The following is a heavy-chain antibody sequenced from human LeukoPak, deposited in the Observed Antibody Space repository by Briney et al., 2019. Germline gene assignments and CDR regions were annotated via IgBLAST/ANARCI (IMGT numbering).Heavy chain of an antibody. D-gene: IGHD1-26*01. J-gene: IGHJ4*02. CDR2: IYYSGST. V-gene: IGHV4-59*01. Sequence: SETLSLTCTVSGGSISSYYWSWIRQPPGKGLEWIGYIYYSGSTSYDPSLKSRVTISVDRSKNQFSLKLSSVTAADTAVYYCARGSYSVDYWGQGTLVTVSS. CDR3: ARGSYSVDY. CDR1: GGSISSYY.